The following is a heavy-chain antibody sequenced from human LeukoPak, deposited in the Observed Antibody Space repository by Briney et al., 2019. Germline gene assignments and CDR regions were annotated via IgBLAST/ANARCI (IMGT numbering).Heavy chain of an antibody. CDR2: LSGSGYNT. V-gene: IGHV3-23*01. CDR1: GFTFSSHA. Sequence: GGSLRLSCAAYGFTFSSHALSWVRQAPGKGLEWVSSLSGSGYNTYYADSVKGRFTISRDNSKNTVYLQMNSLRAEDTAVYYCAKDPYGTRYFDYWDQGTLVTVSS. D-gene: IGHD2-2*01. CDR3: AKDPYGTRYFDY. J-gene: IGHJ4*02.